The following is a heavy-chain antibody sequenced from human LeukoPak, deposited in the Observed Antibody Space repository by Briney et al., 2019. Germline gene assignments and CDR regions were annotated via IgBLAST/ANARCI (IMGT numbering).Heavy chain of an antibody. CDR3: ARGAYCGGNCYWDAFDI. CDR1: GFTFSDYY. J-gene: IGHJ3*02. CDR2: ISSSNSNT. Sequence: GGSLRLSSAASGFTFSDYYMSWIRQAPGKGLEWVSYISSSNSNTNHADSVKGRFTISRDNAKNSLYLQMNSLGAEDTAVYYCARGAYCGGNCYWDAFDIWGQGTMVTVSS. D-gene: IGHD2-21*02. V-gene: IGHV3-11*05.